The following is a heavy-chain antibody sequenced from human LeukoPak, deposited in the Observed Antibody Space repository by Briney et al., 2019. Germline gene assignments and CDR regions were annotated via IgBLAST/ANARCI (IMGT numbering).Heavy chain of an antibody. J-gene: IGHJ4*02. V-gene: IGHV4-59*01. D-gene: IGHD6-6*01. CDR3: ARVGGSSSPFNY. CDR2: IYYSGST. CDR1: GGSISSYY. Sequence: SETLSLTCTASGGSISSYYWSWIRQPPGKGLEWIGYIYYSGSTNYNPSLKSRVTISVDTSKNQFSLKLSSVTAADTAVYYCARVGGSSSPFNYWGQGALVTVSS.